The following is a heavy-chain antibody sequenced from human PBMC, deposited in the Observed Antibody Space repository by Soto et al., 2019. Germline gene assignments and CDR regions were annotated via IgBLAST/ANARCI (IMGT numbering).Heavy chain of an antibody. J-gene: IGHJ3*02. D-gene: IGHD5-18*01. CDR3: ARPDTAMVNDAFDI. CDR2: ISSSSSYI. Sequence: GGSLRLSCAASGFTFDDYAMHWVRQAPGKGLEWVSSISSSSSYIYYADSVKGRFTISRDNAKNSLYLQMNSLRAEDTAVYYCARPDTAMVNDAFDIWGQGTMVTVSS. V-gene: IGHV3-21*01. CDR1: GFTFDDYA.